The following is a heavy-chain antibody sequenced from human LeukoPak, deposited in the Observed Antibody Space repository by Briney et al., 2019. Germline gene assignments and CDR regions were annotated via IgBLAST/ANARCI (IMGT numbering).Heavy chain of an antibody. V-gene: IGHV3-23*01. D-gene: IGHD3-22*01. CDR2: LSTSGGST. J-gene: IGHJ4*02. CDR1: GFTFTSCA. Sequence: PGGSLRLSCAASGFTFTSCAMSWVRQVPGKGLEWVSTLSTSGGSTYYADSVRGRFTISRDNSKNTLYLQMNSLRAEDTAIYYCAKRGFYDGSGRFYFDSWGQGTLVTVS. CDR3: AKRGFYDGSGRFYFDS.